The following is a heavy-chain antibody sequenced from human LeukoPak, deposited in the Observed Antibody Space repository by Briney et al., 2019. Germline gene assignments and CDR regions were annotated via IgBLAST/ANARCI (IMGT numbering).Heavy chain of an antibody. CDR3: SKGSGSGSYSGVDY. CDR1: GFTFGTYA. J-gene: IGHJ4*02. Sequence: GGSLRLSCAASGFTFGTYAMSWVRQAPGKGLEWVSGISWNSGSIGYADSVKGRFTISRDNAKNSLYLQMNSLRAEDTALYYCSKGSGSGSYSGVDYWGQGTLVTVSS. D-gene: IGHD3-10*01. CDR2: ISWNSGSI. V-gene: IGHV3-9*01.